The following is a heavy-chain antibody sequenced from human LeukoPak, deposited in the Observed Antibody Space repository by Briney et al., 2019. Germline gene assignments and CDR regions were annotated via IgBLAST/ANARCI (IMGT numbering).Heavy chain of an antibody. CDR2: IYTTGST. CDR1: GGSISFYY. CDR3: AREYYYGSGSGRAAFDI. J-gene: IGHJ3*02. V-gene: IGHV4-59*01. Sequence: PSETLSLTCAVSGGSISFYYWSWIRQPPGKGLEWIGYIYTTGSTSYNPSLKSRVTISVDTSKNQFSLNLSSVTAADTAVYYCAREYYYGSGSGRAAFDIWGQGTMVTVSS. D-gene: IGHD3-10*01.